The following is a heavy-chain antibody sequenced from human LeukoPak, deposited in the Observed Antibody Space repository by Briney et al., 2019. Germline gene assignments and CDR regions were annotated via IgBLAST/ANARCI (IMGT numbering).Heavy chain of an antibody. Sequence: PSETLSLTCTVSGGSIDSRSYYWDWIRQAPGKGLEWIGTIYHSGSTEYNPSLKSRVAIFVDTSKNQFSLILHSVAAADTAVYYCARRSEFDNAHYHYFDYWGQGALVTVSS. CDR3: ARRSEFDNAHYHYFDY. V-gene: IGHV4-39*01. J-gene: IGHJ4*02. D-gene: IGHD2-8*01. CDR1: GGSIDSRSYY. CDR2: IYHSGST.